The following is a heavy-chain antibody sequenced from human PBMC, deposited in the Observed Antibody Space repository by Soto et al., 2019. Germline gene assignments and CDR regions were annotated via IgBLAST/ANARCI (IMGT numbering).Heavy chain of an antibody. J-gene: IGHJ6*02. CDR1: GGSISSGGYY. CDR3: ARDRAYYYGSGGYGMDV. D-gene: IGHD3-10*01. V-gene: IGHV4-31*03. CDR2: IYYSGST. Sequence: TLSLTCTVSGGSISSGGYYWSWIRQHPGKGLEWIGYIYYSGSTYYNPSLKSRVTISVDTSKNQFSLKLSSVTAADTAVYYCARDRAYYYGSGGYGMDVWGQGTTVTVSS.